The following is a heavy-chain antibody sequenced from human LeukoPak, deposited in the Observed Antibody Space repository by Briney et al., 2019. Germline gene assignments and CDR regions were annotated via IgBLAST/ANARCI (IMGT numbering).Heavy chain of an antibody. J-gene: IGHJ4*02. D-gene: IGHD3-22*01. Sequence: ASVKVSCKASGGTFSSYAISWVRQAPGQGLEWMGRIIPILSIANYAQKFQGRVTITADKSTSTAYMELSSLRSEDTAVYYCARAQHYYDSSGYNYWGQGTLVTVSS. V-gene: IGHV1-69*04. CDR1: GGTFSSYA. CDR3: ARAQHYYDSSGYNY. CDR2: IIPILSIA.